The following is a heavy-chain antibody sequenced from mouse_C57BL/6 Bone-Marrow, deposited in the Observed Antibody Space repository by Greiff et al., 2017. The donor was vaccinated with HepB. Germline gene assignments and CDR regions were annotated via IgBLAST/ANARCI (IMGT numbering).Heavy chain of an antibody. J-gene: IGHJ3*01. CDR2: IDPENGDT. V-gene: IGHV14-4*01. CDR3: RGGFGY. CDR1: GFNIKDDY. Sequence: EVMLVESGAELVRPGASVKLSCTASGFNIKDDYMHWVKQRPEQGLEWIGWIDPENGDTEYASKFQGKATITADTSSNTAYLQLSSLTSEDTAVYYCRGGFGYWGQGTLVTVSA.